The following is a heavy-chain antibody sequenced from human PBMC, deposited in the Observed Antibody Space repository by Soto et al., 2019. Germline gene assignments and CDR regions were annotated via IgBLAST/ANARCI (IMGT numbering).Heavy chain of an antibody. J-gene: IGHJ6*03. Sequence: SETLCLTCTVSGGSIGSYYWSWIRQPQGKGLEWIGYIYYSGSTNYNPSLKSRVTISVDTSKNQFSLKLSSVTAADTAVYYCARGFRSSWSDYYYYMDVWGKGTTVTVSS. D-gene: IGHD6-13*01. CDR3: ARGFRSSWSDYYYYMDV. CDR2: IYYSGST. CDR1: GGSIGSYY. V-gene: IGHV4-59*01.